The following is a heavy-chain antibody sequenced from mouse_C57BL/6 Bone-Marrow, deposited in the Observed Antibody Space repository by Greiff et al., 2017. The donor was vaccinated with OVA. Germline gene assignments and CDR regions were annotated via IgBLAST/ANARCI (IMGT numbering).Heavy chain of an antibody. CDR3: AREVLRGYYCDY. CDR1: GYAFTNYL. D-gene: IGHD1-1*01. J-gene: IGHJ2*01. V-gene: IGHV1-54*01. CDR2: INPGSGGT. Sequence: VKLMESGAELVRPGTSVKVSCKASGYAFTNYLIEWVKQRPGQGLEWIGVINPGSGGTNYNEKFKGKATLTADKSASTAYMQLSSLPSEDSAVYFCAREVLRGYYCDYWGQGTTRTVSS.